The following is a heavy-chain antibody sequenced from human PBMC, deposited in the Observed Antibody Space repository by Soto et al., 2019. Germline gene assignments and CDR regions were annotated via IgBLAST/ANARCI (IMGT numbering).Heavy chain of an antibody. CDR1: GYTFSNFG. V-gene: IGHV1-18*01. D-gene: IGHD3-10*02. CDR3: ARGVRVSAYLDYYMDV. J-gene: IGHJ6*03. CDR2: INPDNGDT. Sequence: QVQLVQSRAEVKKPGASLKVSCKASGYTFSNFGVSWVRQAPGQGLEWIGWINPDNGDTNYGQKFQGRATMTTDTFTNTAYMEVRGLRSDDTAVYYCARGVRVSAYLDYYMDVWGEGTTVTVSS.